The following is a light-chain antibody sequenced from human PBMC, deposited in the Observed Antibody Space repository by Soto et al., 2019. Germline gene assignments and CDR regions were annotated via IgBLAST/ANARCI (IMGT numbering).Light chain of an antibody. CDR1: QSVSSSY. CDR3: QQYGSSLLT. J-gene: IGKJ4*01. CDR2: GAS. V-gene: IGKV3-20*01. Sequence: EIVLTQSPGTLSLSPGERATLSCRASQSVSSSYLAWYQQKPGQARRLLIYGASSRATGIPDRFSGSGSGTDFTLTISRLEPEDFAVYYCQQYGSSLLTFGGGTKLEIK.